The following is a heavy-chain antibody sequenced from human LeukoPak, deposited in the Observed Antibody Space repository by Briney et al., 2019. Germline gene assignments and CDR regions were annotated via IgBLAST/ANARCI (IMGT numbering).Heavy chain of an antibody. D-gene: IGHD4-23*01. V-gene: IGHV3-21*01. Sequence: GGSLRLSCAGSGVTFSGYSMNWVRQAPGKELEWVSAITATGLHIYYADSVKGRFTISRDNAKNSLYLQMNSLRVEDTALYYCARVRSVGGNPHAFNIWGQGTMVTVSS. J-gene: IGHJ3*02. CDR1: GVTFSGYS. CDR2: ITATGLHI. CDR3: ARVRSVGGNPHAFNI.